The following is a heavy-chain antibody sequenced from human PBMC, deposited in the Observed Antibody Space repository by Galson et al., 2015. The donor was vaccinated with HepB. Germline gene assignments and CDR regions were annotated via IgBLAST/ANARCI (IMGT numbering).Heavy chain of an antibody. CDR2: VSPDGRNT. V-gene: IGHV3-30*04. CDR1: AFTFSSFT. J-gene: IGHJ5*02. Sequence: ALRLSCAASAFTFSSFTMHWVRQAPGKGLEWLAAVSPDGRNTYYADSVKGRFTISRDNSENTLYLQMNSLRPEDTAVDHCARKPTVTEHYQWFDPWGEGTLVTVS. D-gene: IGHD4-17*01. CDR3: ARKPTVTEHYQWFDP.